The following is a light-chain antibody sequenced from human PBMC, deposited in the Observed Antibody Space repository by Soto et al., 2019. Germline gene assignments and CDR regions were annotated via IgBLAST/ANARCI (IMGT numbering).Light chain of an antibody. Sequence: IVMTQSPDAGVVSPCGAAELSCMASQSVATRVAWYQQKFGQPPRLLIYETSTRANGIPARFSGSGSGTDFTLRISSLQPGDVGIYSCQQYHTWPPITFGQGTRLEIK. CDR3: QQYHTWPPIT. V-gene: IGKV3-15*01. CDR2: ETS. J-gene: IGKJ5*01. CDR1: QSVATR.